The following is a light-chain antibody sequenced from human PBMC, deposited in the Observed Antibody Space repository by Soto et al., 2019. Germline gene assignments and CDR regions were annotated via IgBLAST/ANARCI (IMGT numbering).Light chain of an antibody. CDR2: GAS. Sequence: EIVMTQSPTTLSVSPGERATLSCRASQSLSSNLAWYQQKVGQAPRLLIYGASTRATGIPARFSGSESGTEFTLTISSLQSEDFAFYYCQQYRNSPVTFGGGTSWISN. CDR3: QQYRNSPVT. J-gene: IGKJ4*01. V-gene: IGKV3-15*01. CDR1: QSLSSN.